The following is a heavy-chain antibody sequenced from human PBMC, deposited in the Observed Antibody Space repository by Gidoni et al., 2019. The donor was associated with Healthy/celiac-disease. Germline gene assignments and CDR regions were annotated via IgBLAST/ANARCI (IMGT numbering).Heavy chain of an antibody. CDR2: ISSTGSII. CDR1: GFTFSSYE. CDR3: ARTHCGGDCYQDYYYYYGMDV. Sequence: EVQLVESGGGLVQPGGSLRLSCAASGFTFSSYELNWVRQAPGKGLEWVSYISSTGSIIYYADSVKGRFTISRDNAKNSLYLQMNSLRAEDTAVYYCARTHCGGDCYQDYYYYYGMDVWGQGTTVTVSS. V-gene: IGHV3-48*03. J-gene: IGHJ6*02. D-gene: IGHD2-21*02.